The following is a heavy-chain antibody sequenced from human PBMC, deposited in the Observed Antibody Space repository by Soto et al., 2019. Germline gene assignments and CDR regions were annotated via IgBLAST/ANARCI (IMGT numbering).Heavy chain of an antibody. V-gene: IGHV2-5*02. CDR3: AHAYGGRSLY. D-gene: IGHD1-26*01. CDR2: IYWDDAK. Sequence: SGPTLVNPTQTLTLTFTFSGFSRITSRVGVGWFRQPPGKALEWLAVIYWDDAKTYRPSLKSRLTITKDTSKNQVALTITNMDPVDTATYYCAHAYGGRSLYWGQGTLVTVSS. J-gene: IGHJ4*02. CDR1: GFSRITSRVG.